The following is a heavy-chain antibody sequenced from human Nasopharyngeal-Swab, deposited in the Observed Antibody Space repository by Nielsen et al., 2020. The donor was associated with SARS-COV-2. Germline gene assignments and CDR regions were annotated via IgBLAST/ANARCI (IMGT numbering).Heavy chain of an antibody. Sequence: GGSLRLSCAASGFTFSSYAMSWVRQAPGKGLEWVSIISGSGDTTYYADSVKDRFTISRDNSKNTLYMQTNSLRVEDTAVYYCAKAPYLRGLDVWGQGTTDTVSS. V-gene: IGHV3-23*01. D-gene: IGHD2-21*01. J-gene: IGHJ6*02. CDR1: GFTFSSYA. CDR2: ISGSGDTT. CDR3: AKAPYLRGLDV.